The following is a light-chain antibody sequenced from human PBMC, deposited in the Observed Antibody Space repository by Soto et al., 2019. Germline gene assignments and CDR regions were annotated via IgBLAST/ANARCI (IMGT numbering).Light chain of an antibody. CDR3: SSYSSSTVRDV. Sequence: QSVLTQPASVSGSPGQSITMSCTGTSSDVGSYDFVSWYQQHPGKAPKLLIYEVSNRPSGVSARFSGSKSDNTASLTISGLQAADEADYFCSSYSSSTVRDVFGSGTKVTVL. CDR1: SSDVGSYDF. J-gene: IGLJ1*01. CDR2: EVS. V-gene: IGLV2-14*01.